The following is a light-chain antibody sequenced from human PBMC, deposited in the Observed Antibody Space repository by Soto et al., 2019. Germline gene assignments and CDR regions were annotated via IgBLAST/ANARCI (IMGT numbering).Light chain of an antibody. CDR3: QQSHSTPYT. CDR2: TAS. Sequence: DIQMTQSPSSLSASVGDRVTITCRASQSISDFLNWYQQKPGKAPKLLIYTASSLQSGVPSRFSGSGSGTDFTLTISSLKAEDFASYYCQQSHSTPYTFGQGTKLDI. V-gene: IGKV1-39*01. J-gene: IGKJ2*01. CDR1: QSISDF.